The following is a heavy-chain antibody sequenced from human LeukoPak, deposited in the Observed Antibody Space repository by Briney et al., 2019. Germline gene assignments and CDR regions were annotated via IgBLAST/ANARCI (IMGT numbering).Heavy chain of an antibody. D-gene: IGHD6-13*01. CDR1: GFTFSSYA. V-gene: IGHV3-23*01. CDR2: ISGSGGST. J-gene: IGHJ4*02. Sequence: PGGSLRLSCAASGFTFSSYAMSWVRQAPGKGLEWVSAISGSGGSTYYADSAKGRFTISRDNSKNTLYLQMNSLRAEDTAVYYCAKATGYSSSWYVDYWGQGTLVTVSS. CDR3: AKATGYSSSWYVDY.